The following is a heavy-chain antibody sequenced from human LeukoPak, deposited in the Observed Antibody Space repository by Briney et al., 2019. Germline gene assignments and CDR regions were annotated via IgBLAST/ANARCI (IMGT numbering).Heavy chain of an antibody. D-gene: IGHD3-10*01. CDR1: GFTFSSYS. V-gene: IGHV3-48*01. Sequence: GGSLRLSCAASGFTFSSYSMNWVRQAPGEGLEWVSYISVSSSTIYYADSVKGRFTISRDNAKTSLYLQMNSLRAEDTALYYCARDYKPYYYGSGSYYLLLYYWGQGTLVTVSS. J-gene: IGHJ4*02. CDR2: ISVSSSTI. CDR3: ARDYKPYYYGSGSYYLLLYY.